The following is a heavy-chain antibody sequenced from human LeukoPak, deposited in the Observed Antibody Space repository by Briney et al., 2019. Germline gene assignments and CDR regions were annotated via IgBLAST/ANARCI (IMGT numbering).Heavy chain of an antibody. V-gene: IGHV4-34*01. CDR1: GGSFSGYY. Sequence: SETLSLTCAVYGGSFSGYYWSWIRQPPGKGLDWIGEINHSGSTNYNPSLKSRVTISVDTSKNQFSLKLSSVTAADTAVYYCASRYSSSYGGAFDIWGQGTMVTVSS. CDR2: INHSGST. D-gene: IGHD6-13*01. CDR3: ASRYSSSYGGAFDI. J-gene: IGHJ3*02.